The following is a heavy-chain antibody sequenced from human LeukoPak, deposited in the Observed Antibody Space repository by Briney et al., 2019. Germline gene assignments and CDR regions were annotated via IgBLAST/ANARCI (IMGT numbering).Heavy chain of an antibody. CDR3: ARDSGVVLKS. CDR1: GGSLSSYY. CDR2: IYYSGST. J-gene: IGHJ4*02. Sequence: SETLSLTCTVSGGSLSSYYWSWIRQPPGKGLEWIGYIYYSGSTNYNPSLKSRVTISVDTSKNQFSLKLSSVTAADTAVYYCARDSGVVLKSWGQGTLVTVSS. D-gene: IGHD3-3*01. V-gene: IGHV4-59*12.